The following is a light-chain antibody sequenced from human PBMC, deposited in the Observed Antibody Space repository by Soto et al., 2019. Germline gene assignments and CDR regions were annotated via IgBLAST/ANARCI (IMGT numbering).Light chain of an antibody. Sequence: QSVLTQPPSVSGAPGQRVTISCTGSSSNIGTGYDVHWYQQLPGTAPKLLIYGNTHRPSGVPDRVSGSKSGTSASLAITGLQAEDEADYYCQYYDSSLSGYVFGTGTKLTVL. V-gene: IGLV1-40*01. CDR2: GNT. J-gene: IGLJ1*01. CDR1: SSNIGTGYD. CDR3: QYYDSSLSGYV.